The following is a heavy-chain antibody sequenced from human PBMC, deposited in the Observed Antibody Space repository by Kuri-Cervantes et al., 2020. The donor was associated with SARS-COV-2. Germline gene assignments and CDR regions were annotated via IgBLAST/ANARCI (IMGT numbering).Heavy chain of an antibody. D-gene: IGHD5-18*01. V-gene: IGHV4-30-4*01. CDR1: GGSISSGDYY. J-gene: IGHJ4*02. CDR2: IYYSGTT. Sequence: SCPVSGGSISSGDYYWTWIRQPPGKGLEWIGYIYYSGTTSYNPSLKSRVTISVDTSKNQFSLRLSSVTAADTAVYYCAREPWGYGPGGYWGQGTLVTVSS. CDR3: AREPWGYGPGGY.